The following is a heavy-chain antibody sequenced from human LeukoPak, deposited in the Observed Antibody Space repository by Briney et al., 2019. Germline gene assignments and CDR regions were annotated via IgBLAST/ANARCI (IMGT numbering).Heavy chain of an antibody. CDR2: INPNSGGT. J-gene: IGHJ3*02. V-gene: IGHV1-2*02. CDR3: ARGGEARYYYDSSGYYPDAFDI. Sequence: ASVKVSCKASGYTFTGYYMHWVRQAPGQGLEWMGWINPNSGGTNYAQKFQGRVTMTRDTSISTAYMEPSRLRSDDTAVYYCARGGEARYYYDSSGYYPDAFDIWGQGTMVTVSS. D-gene: IGHD3-22*01. CDR1: GYTFTGYY.